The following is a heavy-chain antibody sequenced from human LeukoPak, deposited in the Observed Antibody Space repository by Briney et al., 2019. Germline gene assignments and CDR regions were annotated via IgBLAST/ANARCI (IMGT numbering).Heavy chain of an antibody. D-gene: IGHD4-17*01. CDR1: GFTVDTYW. Sequence: PGGSLRLSCVASGFTVDTYWMSWVRQAPGKGLEWVSVIYSGGSTYYADSVKGRFTISRDNSKNTLYLQMNSLRAEDTAVYYCARDFRLRRTYYYGMDVWGQGTTVTVSS. J-gene: IGHJ6*02. CDR3: ARDFRLRRTYYYGMDV. CDR2: IYSGGST. V-gene: IGHV3-53*01.